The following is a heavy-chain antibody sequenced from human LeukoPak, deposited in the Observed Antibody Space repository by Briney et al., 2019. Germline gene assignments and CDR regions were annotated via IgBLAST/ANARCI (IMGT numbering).Heavy chain of an antibody. CDR1: GFTFSNYG. D-gene: IGHD5-24*01. CDR2: IWANGSKR. CDR3: ITDHRGY. J-gene: IGHJ4*02. V-gene: IGHV3-33*01. Sequence: GTSLRLSCAASGFTFSNYGMHWVRQAPGKGLEWVAVIWANGSKRYYGDSVKGRFTISRDDSKNTLYLQMDSLKTEDTAVYFCITDHRGYWGQGTPVTVSS.